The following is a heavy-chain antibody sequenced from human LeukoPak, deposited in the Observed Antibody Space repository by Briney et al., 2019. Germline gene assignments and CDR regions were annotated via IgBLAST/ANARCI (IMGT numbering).Heavy chain of an antibody. CDR2: IKPDGSEK. CDR3: ARERSCTDGLCYSYFDH. Sequence: PGGSLRLSCAVPGFTFSSYWMSWVRQAPGRRPEWVANIKPDGSEKYYVDSVKGRFTVSRDNAKNSLFLQMNSLRDEDTAVYYCARERSCTDGLCYSYFDHWGQGTLVTVSS. D-gene: IGHD2-8*01. J-gene: IGHJ4*02. CDR1: GFTFSSYW. V-gene: IGHV3-7*01.